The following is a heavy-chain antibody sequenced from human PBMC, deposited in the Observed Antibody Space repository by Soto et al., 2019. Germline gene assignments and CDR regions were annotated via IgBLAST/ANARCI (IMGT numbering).Heavy chain of an antibody. Sequence: QLTLMESGPTLVKPTQPLTLSGSLSGFSLTDARVGMGRIRQPPGTAMELVGFIYHTDDRRYNPSLKSRLTITKDTSKNRVVLTMTNVDPVDTAAYYCARVRSSLFPFDVWGQGPLVTVSS. CDR3: ARVRSSLFPFDV. CDR1: GFSLTDARVG. CDR2: IYHTDDR. J-gene: IGHJ4*02. V-gene: IGHV2-5*01. D-gene: IGHD3-10*02.